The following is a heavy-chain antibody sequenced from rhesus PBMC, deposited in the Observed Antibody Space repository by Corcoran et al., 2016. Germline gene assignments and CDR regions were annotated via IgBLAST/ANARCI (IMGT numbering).Heavy chain of an antibody. V-gene: IGHV4-160*01. Sequence: QVQLQESGPGLVKPSETLSLTCAVSGGSISSNYWSWICQPPGKGLGWIGSIYGSGGSTDYNPSRKSRVTIATATSKNQFSLKLSSVTAADAAGYYCARMRHGVGLEHYFDYWGQGVLVTVSS. CDR3: ARMRHGVGLEHYFDY. CDR2: IYGSGGST. J-gene: IGHJ4*01. D-gene: IGHD1-20*01. CDR1: GGSISSNY.